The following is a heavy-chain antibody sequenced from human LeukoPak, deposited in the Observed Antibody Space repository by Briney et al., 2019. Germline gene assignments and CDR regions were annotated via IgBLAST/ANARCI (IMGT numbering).Heavy chain of an antibody. Sequence: GESLQISCQGSGYSFTSYWIGWVRQLPGKGLEWMGIIYPGDSDTRYSPSFQGQVTISADKSISTAYLQWSSLKASDTAMYYCASGYSSSWYHAFDIWGQGTMVTVSS. J-gene: IGHJ3*02. D-gene: IGHD6-13*01. CDR3: ASGYSSSWYHAFDI. CDR1: GYSFTSYW. V-gene: IGHV5-51*01. CDR2: IYPGDSDT.